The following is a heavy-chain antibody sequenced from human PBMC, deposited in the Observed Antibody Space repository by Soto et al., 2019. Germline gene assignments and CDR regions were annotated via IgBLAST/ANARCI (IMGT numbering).Heavy chain of an antibody. Sequence: GGSLRLSCTASGFTFGDYAMSWFGQAPRKGLEWVGFIRSKAYGGTTEYAASVKGRFTISRDDSKSIAYLQMNSLKTEDTAVYYCTRRYYDLWSGYLYYYYMDVWGKGTTVTVSS. CDR1: GFTFGDYA. D-gene: IGHD3-3*01. CDR3: TRRYYDLWSGYLYYYYMDV. V-gene: IGHV3-49*03. CDR2: IRSKAYGGTT. J-gene: IGHJ6*03.